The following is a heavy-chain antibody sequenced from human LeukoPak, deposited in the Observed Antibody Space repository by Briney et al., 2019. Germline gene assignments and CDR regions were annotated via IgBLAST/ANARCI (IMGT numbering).Heavy chain of an antibody. V-gene: IGHV3-49*04. J-gene: IGHJ4*02. CDR3: TPLGILPTRGGTPLN. CDR1: GFTFGDYA. D-gene: IGHD7-27*01. Sequence: PGGSLRLSCTASGFTFGDYAMSWVRQAPGKGLEWVGFIRSKVYGGTTEYAASVKGRFTISRDDSKSIAYLQMNSLKTEDTAVYYCTPLGILPTRGGTPLNWGQGTLVTVSS. CDR2: IRSKVYGGTT.